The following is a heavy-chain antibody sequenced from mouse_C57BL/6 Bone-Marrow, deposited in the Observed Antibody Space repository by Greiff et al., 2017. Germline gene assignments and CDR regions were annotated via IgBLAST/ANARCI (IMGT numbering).Heavy chain of an antibody. CDR1: GFTFSDFY. J-gene: IGHJ1*03. D-gene: IGHD1-1*01. V-gene: IGHV7-1*01. CDR2: SRNKANDYTT. CDR3: AVDSDYDGSTSLYFDV. Sequence: EVKLVESGGGLVQSGRSLRLSCATSGFTFSDFYMEWVRQAPGKGLEWIAASRNKANDYTTEYSASVKGRFIVSRDTAQSILYLQMNALRSEDTAIYYCAVDSDYDGSTSLYFDVWGTGTTVTVSS.